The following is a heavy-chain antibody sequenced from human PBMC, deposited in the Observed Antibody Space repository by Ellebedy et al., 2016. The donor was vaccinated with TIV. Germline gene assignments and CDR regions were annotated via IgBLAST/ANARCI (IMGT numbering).Heavy chain of an antibody. CDR2: IYSGGST. D-gene: IGHD4-17*01. CDR3: ARALYGDWGGMDV. CDR1: GFTVSSNY. Sequence: GESLKISCAASGFTVSSNYMSWVRQAPGKGLEWVSVIYSGGSTYYADSVRGRFTISRDNAKNSLYLQMNSLRAEDTAVYYCARALYGDWGGMDVWGQGTTVTVSS. V-gene: IGHV3-53*01. J-gene: IGHJ6*02.